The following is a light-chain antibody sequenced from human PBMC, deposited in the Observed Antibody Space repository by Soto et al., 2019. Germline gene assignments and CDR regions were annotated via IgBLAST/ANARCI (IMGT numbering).Light chain of an antibody. J-gene: IGKJ2*01. CDR3: QQRSDWTET. V-gene: IGKV3-11*01. CDR2: EAS. CDR1: QSVSIY. Sequence: EIVLTQSPATLSLSPGERATLSCRASQSVSIYLAWYQQRPGQAPSLLIYEASNRATGIPPRFSGSGSGTDFTLTFSSLEPQDYAVYYCQQRSDWTETFGQGTRLEIK.